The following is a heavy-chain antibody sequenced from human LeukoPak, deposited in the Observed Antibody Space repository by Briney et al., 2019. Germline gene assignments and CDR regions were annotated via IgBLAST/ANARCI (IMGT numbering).Heavy chain of an antibody. CDR3: AKGGSSILGWFDP. Sequence: GGSLRLSCAASGFTFDDYTMHWVRQAPGKGLEWVSLISWGGGTTYYADSVKGRFTISRDNSKNSLYLQMNSLRTEDTALYYCAKGGSSILGWFDPWGQGTLVTASS. J-gene: IGHJ5*02. CDR2: ISWGGGTT. D-gene: IGHD6-13*01. CDR1: GFTFDDYT. V-gene: IGHV3-43*01.